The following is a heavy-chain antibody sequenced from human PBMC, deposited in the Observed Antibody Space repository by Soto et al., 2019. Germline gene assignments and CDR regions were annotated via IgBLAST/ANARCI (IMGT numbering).Heavy chain of an antibody. J-gene: IGHJ4*02. CDR1: GGSISSGDYY. CDR2: NYYSGST. D-gene: IGHD6-13*01. CDR3: ARASYSSISARYYFDH. Sequence: SETLSLTCTVSGGSISSGDYYWSWIRQPPGKGLEWSGYNYYSGSTYYNPSLKSRVTISVDTSKNQFSLKLSSVTAADTAGYYCARASYSSISARYYFDHWGQGTLVTVSS. V-gene: IGHV4-30-4*01.